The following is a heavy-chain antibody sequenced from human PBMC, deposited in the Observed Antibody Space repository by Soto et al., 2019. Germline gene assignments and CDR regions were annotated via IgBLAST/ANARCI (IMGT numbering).Heavy chain of an antibody. J-gene: IGHJ5*02. Sequence: EVQLVESGGGLVQPGGSLRLSCAASGFTFSSYSMNWVRQAPGKGLGWVSYISSSSSTIYYADSVKGRFTISRDNAKNSLYLQMNSLRDEDTAVYYCAREAAAGYLNWFDPWGQGTLVTVSS. CDR3: AREAAAGYLNWFDP. CDR2: ISSSSSTI. D-gene: IGHD6-13*01. V-gene: IGHV3-48*02. CDR1: GFTFSSYS.